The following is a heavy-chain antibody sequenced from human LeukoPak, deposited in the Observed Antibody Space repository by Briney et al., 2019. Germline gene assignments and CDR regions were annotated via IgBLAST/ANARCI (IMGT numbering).Heavy chain of an antibody. Sequence: GGSLRLSCAASGFTFSSYSMNWVRQAPGKGLEWVSYISSSSSTIYYADSVKGRFTISRDNAKNSLYLQMSSLRAEDTAVYYCAREPVPAAGEGFDYWGQGTLVTVSS. CDR1: GFTFSSYS. J-gene: IGHJ4*02. CDR2: ISSSSSTI. V-gene: IGHV3-48*01. CDR3: AREPVPAAGEGFDY. D-gene: IGHD2-2*01.